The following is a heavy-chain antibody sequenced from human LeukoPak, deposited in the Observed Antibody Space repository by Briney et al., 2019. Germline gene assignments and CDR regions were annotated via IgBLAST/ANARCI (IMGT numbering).Heavy chain of an antibody. J-gene: IGHJ4*02. CDR3: AREGLGSQYFDY. CDR2: IIPIFGTA. CDR1: GYTFTSYD. Sequence: GASVKVSCKASGYTFTSYDINWVRQATGQGLEWMGGIIPIFGTANYAQKFQGRVTITADESTSTAYMELSSLRSEDTAVYYCAREGLGSQYFDYWGQGTLVTVSS. D-gene: IGHD5-12*01. V-gene: IGHV1-69*13.